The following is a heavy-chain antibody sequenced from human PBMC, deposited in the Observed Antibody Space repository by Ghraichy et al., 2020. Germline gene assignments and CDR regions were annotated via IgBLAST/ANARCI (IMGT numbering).Heavy chain of an antibody. D-gene: IGHD1-26*01. V-gene: IGHV3-7*03. Sequence: GGSLRLSCAASGFTFSRYWMSWVRQARGKGLEMVANIKEDGSEKYYVDSVKGRFTISRDNAKNSLYLQMNSLRVEDTAVYYCARDVWVAGDNWGRGTLVAVSS. CDR1: GFTFSRYW. CDR3: ARDVWVAGDN. CDR2: IKEDGSEK. J-gene: IGHJ4*02.